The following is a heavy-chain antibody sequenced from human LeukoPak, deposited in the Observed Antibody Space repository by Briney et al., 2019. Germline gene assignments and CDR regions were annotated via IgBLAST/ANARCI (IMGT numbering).Heavy chain of an antibody. D-gene: IGHD3-10*01. CDR2: ISYDGTYK. Sequence: GRSLRLSCAASGFTFSSHGMHWVRQAPGKGLEWVAVISYDGTYKYYADSVKGRFTISRDNSKNTLYLQMNSLIIEDTAVYYCAKVKVRWDDFGGFDYWGQGTLVTVSS. J-gene: IGHJ4*02. CDR3: AKVKVRWDDFGGFDY. CDR1: GFTFSSHG. V-gene: IGHV3-30*18.